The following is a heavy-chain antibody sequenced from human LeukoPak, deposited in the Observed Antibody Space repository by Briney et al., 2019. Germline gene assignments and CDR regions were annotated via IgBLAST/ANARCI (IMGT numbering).Heavy chain of an antibody. CDR2: IYSSGST. V-gene: IGHV4-4*07. D-gene: IGHD1-1*01. J-gene: IGHJ4*02. Sequence: SETLSLTCTVSGGSISGYYWTWIRQPAGKGLEWIGRIYSSGSTNYNPSLKSRVIMSVDMSKNQFSLNLTPVTAADTAVYYCARDRERAWDYWGQGTLVTVSS. CDR3: ARDRERAWDY. CDR1: GGSISGYY.